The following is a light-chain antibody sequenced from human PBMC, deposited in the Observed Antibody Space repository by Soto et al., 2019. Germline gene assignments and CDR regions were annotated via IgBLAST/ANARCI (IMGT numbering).Light chain of an antibody. CDR2: RNS. CDR3: ATWDDSLTAYV. V-gene: IGLV1-47*01. Sequence: QSVLTQTPSASGTPRQRVTISCSGKRSNIGSNYVYWYRQPPGAAPTLLLYRNSQRPSGVPDRFSGSKSDTSASLVISGLRSEDEAHYYCATWDDSLTAYVFGTGTKVTVL. J-gene: IGLJ1*01. CDR1: RSNIGSNY.